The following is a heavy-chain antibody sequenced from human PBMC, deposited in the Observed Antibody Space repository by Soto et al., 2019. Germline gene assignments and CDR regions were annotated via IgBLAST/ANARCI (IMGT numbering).Heavy chain of an antibody. CDR2: FDPEDGET. Sequence: GASVTVSCKVSGYTLTELSMHWVRQAPGKGLEWMGGFDPEDGETIYAQKFQGRVTMTEDTSTDTAYKELSSLRSEDTAVYYCATVACSGGSCYGNNWFDPWGQGTLVTVSS. CDR1: GYTLTELS. V-gene: IGHV1-24*01. CDR3: ATVACSGGSCYGNNWFDP. J-gene: IGHJ5*02. D-gene: IGHD2-15*01.